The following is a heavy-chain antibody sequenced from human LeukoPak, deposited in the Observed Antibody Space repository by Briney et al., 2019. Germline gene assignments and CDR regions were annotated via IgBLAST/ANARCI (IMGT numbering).Heavy chain of an antibody. CDR2: ISGSGSTT. V-gene: IGHV3-23*01. D-gene: IGHD6-6*01. J-gene: IGHJ4*02. CDR1: GFTFSSYA. CDR3: AKVRGSYYFDY. Sequence: GGSLRLSCAASGFTFSSYAMRWVRQAPGKGLEWVSAISGSGSTTYYADSVEGRFTISRDNSKNTLYLQMNSLRAEDTAVYYCAKVRGSYYFDYWGQGTLVTVSS.